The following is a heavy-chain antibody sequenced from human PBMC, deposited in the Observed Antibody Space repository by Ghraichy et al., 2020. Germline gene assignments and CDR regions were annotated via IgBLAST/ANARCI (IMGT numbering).Heavy chain of an antibody. Sequence: GGSLRLSCAASGFNFSTYWMSWVRLAPGKGLEWVASIKQHGSEKYYVDSVKGRFTISRDNAKNSLYLQMNSLRAEDTAVYYCVLGDYFDYWGQGTLVTVSS. V-gene: IGHV3-7*05. D-gene: IGHD3-16*01. CDR2: IKQHGSEK. CDR1: GFNFSTYW. CDR3: VLGDYFDY. J-gene: IGHJ4*02.